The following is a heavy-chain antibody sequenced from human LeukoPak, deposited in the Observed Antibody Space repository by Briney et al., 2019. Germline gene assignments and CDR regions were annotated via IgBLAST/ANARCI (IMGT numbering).Heavy chain of an antibody. J-gene: IGHJ3*02. CDR3: ARENEESAFDI. CDR1: GGSISSYY. V-gene: IGHV4-59*01. Sequence: SETLSLTCTVSGGSISSYYWSWIRQPPGKGLEWIGYIYYSGSTNYNPSLKSRVTISVDTSKNQFSLKLSSVTAADTAVYYCARENEESAFDIWGQGTMVTVSS. CDR2: IYYSGST.